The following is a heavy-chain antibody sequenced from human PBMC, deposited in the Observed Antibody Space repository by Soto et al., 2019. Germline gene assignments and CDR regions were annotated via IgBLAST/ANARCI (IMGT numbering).Heavy chain of an antibody. D-gene: IGHD2-15*01. V-gene: IGHV4-59*01. J-gene: IGHJ4*02. CDR1: GRLISVFY. CDR3: ATQAGNCAGGSCRNFPSPFDF. CDR2: LSHTGKN. Sequence: QVLLQESGPRLEKPSETLSLSCSVSGRLISVFYWSWIRQSPEKGLEWIGLLSHTGKNDYNPSLSGRATMSADTTKNQFTLKLNSVTAADTAVYYCATQAGNCAGGSCRNFPSPFDFWGQGMRVTVSS.